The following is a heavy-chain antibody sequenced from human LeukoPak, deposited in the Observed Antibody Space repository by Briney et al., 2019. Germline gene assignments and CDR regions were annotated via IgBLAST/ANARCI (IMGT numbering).Heavy chain of an antibody. D-gene: IGHD3-10*01. Sequence: ASVKVSCKASGYTFTGYYMHWVRQAPGQGLEWMGRINPNSGGTNYAQKFQGRVTMTRDTSISTAYMELSRLRSDDTAVYYCARVKVRITMVRGVTDYYYYTDVWDKGTTVTVSS. CDR2: INPNSGGT. J-gene: IGHJ6*03. CDR1: GYTFTGYY. CDR3: ARVKVRITMVRGVTDYYYYTDV. V-gene: IGHV1-2*06.